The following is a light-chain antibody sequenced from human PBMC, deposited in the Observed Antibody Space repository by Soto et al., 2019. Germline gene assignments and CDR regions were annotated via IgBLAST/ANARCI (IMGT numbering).Light chain of an antibody. CDR3: QAWDNSLV. Sequence: SCELTQAPSGSVSPGQTASITCSGDKLGDKYACWYQQKPGQSPVLVIYQDSKRPSGIPERFSGSNSGNTATLTISGTQAMDEADYYCQAWDNSLVFGGGTKLTVL. CDR2: QDS. CDR1: KLGDKY. V-gene: IGLV3-1*01. J-gene: IGLJ2*01.